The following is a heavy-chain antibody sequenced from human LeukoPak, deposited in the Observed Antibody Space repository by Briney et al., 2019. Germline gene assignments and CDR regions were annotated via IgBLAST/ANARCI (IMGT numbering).Heavy chain of an antibody. Sequence: GESLRLSCAASGFTFSSYWMHWVRQAPGKGLVWVSRITGDGSGANYADSVKGRFTISRDNAKNTLYLQMNSLRAEDTAVYYCARFAVTTAGDYWGQGTLVTVSS. D-gene: IGHD1-1*01. CDR1: GFTFSSYW. CDR3: ARFAVTTAGDY. V-gene: IGHV3-74*01. CDR2: ITGDGSGA. J-gene: IGHJ4*02.